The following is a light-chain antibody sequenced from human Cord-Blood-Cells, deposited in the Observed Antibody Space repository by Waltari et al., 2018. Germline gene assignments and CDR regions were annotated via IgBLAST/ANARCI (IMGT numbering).Light chain of an antibody. J-gene: IGKJ4*01. V-gene: IGKV2-30*01. CDR1: QSLVYSDGNTY. CDR2: KVS. Sequence: DVVMTQSPLSLPVPLGQPASISCRSSQSLVYSDGNTYLNWFQQRPGQSPRRLIYKVSSRDSGVPDRFSGRGSGADFTLKISRVEAEDVGVYYCMQGTHWPPLTSGGGTKVEIK. CDR3: MQGTHWPPLT.